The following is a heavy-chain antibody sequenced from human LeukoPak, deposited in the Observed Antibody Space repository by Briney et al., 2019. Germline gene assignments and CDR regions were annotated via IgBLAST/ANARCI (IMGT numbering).Heavy chain of an antibody. CDR3: ARDRYYGSGTPLDLGY. V-gene: IGHV3-64*01. D-gene: IGHD3-10*01. J-gene: IGHJ4*02. CDR1: GFTFSSYA. CDR2: ISSNGGST. Sequence: GGSLRLSCAASGFTFSSYAMHWVRQAPGKGLEYVSAISSNGGSTYYANSVKGRFTISRDNSKNTLYLQMGSLRAEDMAVYYCARDRYYGSGTPLDLGYWGQGTLVTVSS.